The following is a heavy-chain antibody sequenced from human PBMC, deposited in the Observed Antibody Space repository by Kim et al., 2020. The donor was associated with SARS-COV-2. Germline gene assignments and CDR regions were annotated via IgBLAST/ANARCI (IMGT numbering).Heavy chain of an antibody. V-gene: IGHV3-13*01. J-gene: IGHJ4*02. Sequence: GGSLRLSCAASGFTFSSYDMHWVRQATGKGLEWVSVIGTAGDTYYPGSVKGRFTISRENAKNSLYLQMNSLRAEDTAVYYCARAPKREAIDYWGQGTLVTVSS. CDR2: IGTAGDT. D-gene: IGHD1-26*01. CDR1: GFTFSSYD. CDR3: ARAPKREAIDY.